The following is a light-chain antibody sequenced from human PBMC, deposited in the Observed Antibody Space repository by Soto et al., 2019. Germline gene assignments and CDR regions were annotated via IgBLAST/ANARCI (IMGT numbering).Light chain of an antibody. V-gene: IGLV2-14*01. CDR3: SSYTGSSTVV. J-gene: IGLJ2*01. CDR2: NVS. CDR1: SSDVGGYNY. Sequence: QSALTQPASVSGSPGQSITNSCTGTSSDVGGYNYVSWHQQHPGKAPKLMIYNVSNRPSGVSSRFSGSKSGNTASLTISGLQAEDEADYYCSSYTGSSTVVFGGGTKLTVL.